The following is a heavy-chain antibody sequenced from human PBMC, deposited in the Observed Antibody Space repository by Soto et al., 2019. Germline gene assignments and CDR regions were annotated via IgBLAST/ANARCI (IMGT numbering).Heavy chain of an antibody. V-gene: IGHV1-69*01. CDR3: ARVVPGAEAWFGP. Sequence: GASVKVSCKASGGTFSSYAISWVRQAPGPGLEWMGGIIPIFGTANYAQKFQGRVTITADESTSTAYMELSSLRSEDTAVYYCARVVPGAEAWFGPWGQGTLVTVSS. CDR2: IIPIFGTA. J-gene: IGHJ5*02. CDR1: GGTFSSYA. D-gene: IGHD2-2*01.